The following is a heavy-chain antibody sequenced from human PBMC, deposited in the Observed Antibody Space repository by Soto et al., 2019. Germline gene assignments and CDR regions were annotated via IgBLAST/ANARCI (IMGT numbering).Heavy chain of an antibody. D-gene: IGHD3-3*01. CDR1: GYTFTGYY. Sequence: ASVKVSCKASGYTFTGYYMHWVRQAPGQGLEWMGWINPNSGGTNYAQKFQGWVTMTRDTSISTAYMELSRLRSDDTAVYYCARRRGYDFWSGYLYYYGMDVWGQGTTVTVSS. J-gene: IGHJ6*02. CDR2: INPNSGGT. CDR3: ARRRGYDFWSGYLYYYGMDV. V-gene: IGHV1-2*04.